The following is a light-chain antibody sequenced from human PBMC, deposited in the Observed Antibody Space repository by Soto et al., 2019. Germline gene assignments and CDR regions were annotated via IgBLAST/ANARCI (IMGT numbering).Light chain of an antibody. CDR3: AAWDDSLRGHWA. Sequence: QSVLTQPPSVSGAPGQRVTISCTGSSSNIGAGYDVHWYQQRPGTAPKLLIFGNINRPSGVPDRFSGSKSGTSAYLAISGLRSEDEADYYCAAWDDSLRGHWAFGGGTKLTVL. CDR2: GNI. V-gene: IGLV1-40*01. CDR1: SSNIGAGYD. J-gene: IGLJ3*02.